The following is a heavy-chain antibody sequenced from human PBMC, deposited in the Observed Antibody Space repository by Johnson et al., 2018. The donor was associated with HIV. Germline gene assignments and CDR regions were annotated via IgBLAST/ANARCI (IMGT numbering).Heavy chain of an antibody. D-gene: IGHD3-16*01. CDR1: GFTFSRYA. J-gene: IGHJ3*02. CDR2: ITNDGSAI. CDR3: ARVGGRWRPRDAFDI. Sequence: QVQLVESGGGVVQPGRSLRLSCAASGFTFSRYAMHWVRQAPGKGLEWVAVITNDGSAIYYADSVKGRFTISRDNDKNTLYLQMNSLRAEDTAVDSCARVGGRWRPRDAFDIWGQGTMVTVSS. V-gene: IGHV3-30-3*01.